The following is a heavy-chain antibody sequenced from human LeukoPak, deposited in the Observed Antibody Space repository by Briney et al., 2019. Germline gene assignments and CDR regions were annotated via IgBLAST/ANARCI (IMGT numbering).Heavy chain of an antibody. J-gene: IGHJ4*02. Sequence: DPSETLSLTCTVSCGSISSYYWSWIRQPAGKGLEWIGRIYTSGSTNYNPSLKSRVTMSVDTSKNQFSLKLSSVTAADTAVYYCARGRTVLGSRSYYYFDYWGQGTLVTVSS. CDR2: IYTSGST. V-gene: IGHV4-4*07. D-gene: IGHD3-10*01. CDR3: ARGRTVLGSRSYYYFDY. CDR1: CGSISSYY.